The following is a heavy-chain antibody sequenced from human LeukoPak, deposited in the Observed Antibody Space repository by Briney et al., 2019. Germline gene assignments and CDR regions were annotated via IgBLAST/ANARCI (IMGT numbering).Heavy chain of an antibody. J-gene: IGHJ5*01. Sequence: PGESLKISCQGFGYSFISYYIAWVRQMPGKGLEWMGIIYPGDSETRYSPSFQGQVTISADKSINTAFLQWSSLQASDTAIYYCSRKRKVFKLYLLDSLGQGTLV. CDR2: IYPGDSET. CDR3: SRKRKVFKLYLLDS. V-gene: IGHV5-51*01. D-gene: IGHD1-14*01. CDR1: GYSFISYY.